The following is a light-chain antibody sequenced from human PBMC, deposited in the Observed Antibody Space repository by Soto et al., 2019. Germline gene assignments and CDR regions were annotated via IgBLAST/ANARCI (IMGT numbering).Light chain of an antibody. Sequence: EIVLTQFPGTLSLSPGEGATLSCRASQSVRDSLLAWYQHKPGQTPRLLIYGASHRAGGIPDRFSGSGSGTDFTLTITRLEPDDFAVYYCQQYGSSPRTFGQGTKVGIK. CDR2: GAS. CDR3: QQYGSSPRT. CDR1: QSVRDSL. J-gene: IGKJ1*01. V-gene: IGKV3-20*01.